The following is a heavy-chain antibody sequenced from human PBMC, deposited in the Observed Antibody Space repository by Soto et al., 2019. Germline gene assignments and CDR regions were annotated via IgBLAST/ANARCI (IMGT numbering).Heavy chain of an antibody. CDR1: GDTVNFYS. J-gene: IGHJ4*02. V-gene: IGHV1-69*02. Sequence: QVQLVQSGADVQRPGSSVRVSCKASGDTVNFYSINWVRQAPGLGLQWMGRINPILSMSNYAPRFQGRVTMTADKSTRTAYMELSSLRSEDTAMYYCATSYGSGYRAFDSWGQGALVTVSS. CDR2: INPILSMS. D-gene: IGHD3-10*01. CDR3: ATSYGSGYRAFDS.